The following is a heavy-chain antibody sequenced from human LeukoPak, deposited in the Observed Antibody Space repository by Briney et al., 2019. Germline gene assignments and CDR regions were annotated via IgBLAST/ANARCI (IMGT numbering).Heavy chain of an antibody. Sequence: PGGSLRLSCAASGFTFSSYAMHWVRQAPGKGLEWVAVISYDGNNNYSADSVKGRFTISRDNFKNTLYLQMNSLRPEDTAVYYCARPSGPYNNNWEIAAIWGQGTMVTVSS. CDR1: GFTFSSYA. D-gene: IGHD1-1*01. V-gene: IGHV3-30*04. J-gene: IGHJ3*01. CDR2: ISYDGNNN. CDR3: ARPSGPYNNNWEIAAI.